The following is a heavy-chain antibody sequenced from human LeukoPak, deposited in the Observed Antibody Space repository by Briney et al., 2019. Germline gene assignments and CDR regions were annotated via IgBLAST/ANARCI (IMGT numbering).Heavy chain of an antibody. J-gene: IGHJ6*02. Sequence: PGESLRLSCAASGFTFNAYGMHWVRQAPGKGLEWVAFIRYDGSNKYYADSVKGRFTISRDNSKNTLYLQMNSLRAEDTAVYYCARTLRVGNSYYYYTMDVWGQGTTVTVSS. D-gene: IGHD2-8*02. CDR1: GFTFNAYG. CDR3: ARTLRVGNSYYYYTMDV. V-gene: IGHV3-30*02. CDR2: IRYDGSNK.